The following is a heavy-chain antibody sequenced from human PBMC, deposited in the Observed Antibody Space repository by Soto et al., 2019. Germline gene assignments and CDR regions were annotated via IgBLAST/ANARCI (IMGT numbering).Heavy chain of an antibody. CDR2: IYSGGST. CDR3: ARDGLGYYYYGMDV. V-gene: IGHV3-53*01. J-gene: IGHJ6*02. CDR1: GFTLSNFA. Sequence: PGGSLRLSCAASGFTLSNFAMSWVRQAPGKGLEWVSVIYSGGSTYYADSVKGRFTISRDNSKNTLYLQMNSLRAEDTAVYYCARDGLGYYYYGMDVWGQGTTVTVSS.